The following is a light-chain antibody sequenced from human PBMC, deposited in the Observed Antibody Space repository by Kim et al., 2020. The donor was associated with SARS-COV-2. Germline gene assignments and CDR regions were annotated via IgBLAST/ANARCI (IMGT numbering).Light chain of an antibody. CDR1: RHIGHY. J-gene: IGKJ2*01. CDR2: DGC. CDR3: QNCDNVPPYP. V-gene: IGKV1-33*01. Sequence: YMGERVNISCQASRHIGHYVHWDQQKAGKAPKLLIYDGCNLEEGVPARFSGSGSGTHFTFTISNLQPEDVAKYYCQNCDNVPPYPFGQRTKLEI.